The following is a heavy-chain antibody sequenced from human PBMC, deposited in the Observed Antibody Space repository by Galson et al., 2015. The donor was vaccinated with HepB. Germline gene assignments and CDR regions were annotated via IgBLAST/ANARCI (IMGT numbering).Heavy chain of an antibody. CDR2: IMGSGGST. D-gene: IGHD5-18*01. CDR1: GFAFHSHA. Sequence: SLRLSCAASGFAFHSHAMSWVRQAPGRGLEWISGIMGSGGSTFYGDSVKGRFTVSRDNANNMLYLQMDSLRAEDAGLYFCAKGYGLFDSWGPGILVTVSS. J-gene: IGHJ5*01. CDR3: AKGYGLFDS. V-gene: IGHV3-23*01.